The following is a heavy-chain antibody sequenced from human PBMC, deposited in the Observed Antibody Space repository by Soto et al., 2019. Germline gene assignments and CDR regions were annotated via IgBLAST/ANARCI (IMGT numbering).Heavy chain of an antibody. CDR1: GYTFTGYY. V-gene: IGHV1-2*04. CDR2: INPNSGGT. CDR3: ARVTHVEAPSY. J-gene: IGHJ4*02. Sequence: ASVKVSCKASGYTFTGYYMHWVRQAPGQGLEWMGWINPNSGGTNYAQKFQGWVTMTRDTSISTAYMELSRLRAEDTAVYYCARVTHVEAPSYWGQGTLVTVSS.